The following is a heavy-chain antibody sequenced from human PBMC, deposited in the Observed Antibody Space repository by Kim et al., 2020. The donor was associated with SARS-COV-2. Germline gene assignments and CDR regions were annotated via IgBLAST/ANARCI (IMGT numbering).Heavy chain of an antibody. CDR2: ISSSGSTI. CDR1: GFTFSSYE. D-gene: IGHD6-19*01. Sequence: GGSLRLSCAASGFTFSSYEMNWVRQAPGKGLEWVSYISSSGSTIYYADSVKGRFTISRDNAKNSLYLQMNSLRAEDTAVYYCARGWLVDPYYYGMDVWGQETTVTVSS. CDR3: ARGWLVDPYYYGMDV. V-gene: IGHV3-48*03. J-gene: IGHJ6*02.